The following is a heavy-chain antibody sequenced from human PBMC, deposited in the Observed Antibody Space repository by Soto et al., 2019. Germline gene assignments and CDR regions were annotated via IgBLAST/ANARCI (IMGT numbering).Heavy chain of an antibody. Sequence: QLQLQESGPGLVKPSETLSLTCTASGDSISSKSYYWGWFRQPPGKGLEWIGSIYYSGHTFYNPSLESRVTISVDTSKNQFSLKLSSVTAADTTIYYCARQRGAGRWAVDIWGQGTMVTVSS. CDR1: GDSISSKSYY. CDR3: ARQRGAGRWAVDI. D-gene: IGHD3-10*01. V-gene: IGHV4-39*01. CDR2: IYYSGHT. J-gene: IGHJ3*02.